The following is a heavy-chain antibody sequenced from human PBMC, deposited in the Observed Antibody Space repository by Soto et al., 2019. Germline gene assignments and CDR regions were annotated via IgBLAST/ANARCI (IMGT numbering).Heavy chain of an antibody. J-gene: IGHJ4*02. V-gene: IGHV4-31*03. Sequence: SETLCLTCTVSGGSISSGGYYWSWIRQHPGKDLEWIGYIYYSGSTYYNPSLKSRVTISVDTSKNQFSLKLSSVTAADTAVYYCARDSGRRWPENAYWGQGTLATVSS. CDR3: ARDSGRRWPENAY. CDR1: GGSISSGGYY. D-gene: IGHD6-6*01. CDR2: IYYSGST.